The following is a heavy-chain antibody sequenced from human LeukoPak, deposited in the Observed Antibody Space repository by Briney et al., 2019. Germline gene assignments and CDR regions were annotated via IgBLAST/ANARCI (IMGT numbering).Heavy chain of an antibody. Sequence: GGTLRLSCAASGFTVSGNYMSWVRQAPGKGLEWVSGINGGGTGTYYAYSVRGRVTISRDNSKNTLHLDMNSVRAEDTAIYYCAKAGAIKFDFWGQGILVTVSS. D-gene: IGHD1-26*01. CDR1: GFTVSGNY. CDR2: INGGGTGT. J-gene: IGHJ4*02. V-gene: IGHV3-23*01. CDR3: AKAGAIKFDF.